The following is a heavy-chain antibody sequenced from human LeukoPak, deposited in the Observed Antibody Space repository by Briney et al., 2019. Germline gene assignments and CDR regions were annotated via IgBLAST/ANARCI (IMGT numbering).Heavy chain of an antibody. CDR2: ISYDGSNT. D-gene: IGHD4-23*01. V-gene: IGHV3-30-3*01. J-gene: IGHJ4*02. CDR3: ARVPRRWQYFDY. CDR1: GFTFSSYD. Sequence: GRSLRLSCAASGFTFSSYDMHWVRQAPGKGLEWVAVISYDGSNTYYADSVKGRLTISRDNYKNTLYLEMNSLRAGDTAIYYCARVPRRWQYFDYWGQGTLITVSS.